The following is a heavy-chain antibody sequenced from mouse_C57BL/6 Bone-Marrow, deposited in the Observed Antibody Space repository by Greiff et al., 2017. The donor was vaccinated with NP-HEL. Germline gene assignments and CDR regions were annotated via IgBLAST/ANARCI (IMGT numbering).Heavy chain of an antibody. J-gene: IGHJ3*01. CDR1: GFSLSTSGMG. V-gene: IGHV8-12*01. Sequence: QVTLKECGPGILQSSQTLSLTCSFSGFSLSTSGMGVSWIRQPSGKGLEWLAHIYWDDDKRYNPSLKSRLTISKDTSRNQVFLKFTSVDTADTATYYCARSEDYYGSSYGAWFAYWGQGTLVTVSA. D-gene: IGHD1-1*01. CDR2: IYWDDDK. CDR3: ARSEDYYGSSYGAWFAY.